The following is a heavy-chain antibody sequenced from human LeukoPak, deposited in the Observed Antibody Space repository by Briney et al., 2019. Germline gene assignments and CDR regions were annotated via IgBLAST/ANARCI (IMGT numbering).Heavy chain of an antibody. V-gene: IGHV3-30*18. CDR1: GFTFSSYG. J-gene: IGHJ4*02. CDR3: AKLRLRGGYLFDY. D-gene: IGHD5-12*01. CDR2: VSDDGSNK. Sequence: GRSLRLSCAASGFTFSSYGMHWVRQAPGKGLEWMAVVSDDGSNKYYEDSVRGRFTISRDNSKNTLYLQMSSLRDEDTAVYYCAKLRLRGGYLFDYWGQGTLVTVSS.